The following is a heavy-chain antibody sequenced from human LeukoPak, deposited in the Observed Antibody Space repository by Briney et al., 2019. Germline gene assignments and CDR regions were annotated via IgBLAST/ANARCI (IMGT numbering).Heavy chain of an antibody. D-gene: IGHD3-22*01. CDR2: IHGGGDIT. CDR1: GFTFSNYA. CDR3: ARYDSSGYTYYYYMDV. J-gene: IGHJ6*03. Sequence: KSGGSLRLSCAASGFTFSNYAMNWVRQAPEKGLEWVSTIHGGGDITYYADSVKGRFTISRDNAKNSLYLQMNSLRAEDTAVYYCARYDSSGYTYYYYMDVWGKGTTVTVSS. V-gene: IGHV3-21*01.